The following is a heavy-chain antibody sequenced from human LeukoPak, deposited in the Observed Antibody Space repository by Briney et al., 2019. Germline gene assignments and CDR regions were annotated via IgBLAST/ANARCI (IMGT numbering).Heavy chain of an antibody. CDR2: ISVSGGST. CDR3: AKDQYSSSWYGGDY. J-gene: IGHJ4*02. V-gene: IGHV3-23*01. CDR1: GFTFSSYA. D-gene: IGHD6-13*01. Sequence: GGSLRLSCAASGFTFSSYAMSWVRQAPGKGLEWVSGISVSGGSTYYAESVKGRFTISRDNSKNTLYPQMNSLRAEDTAVYYCAKDQYSSSWYGGDYWGQGTLVTVSS.